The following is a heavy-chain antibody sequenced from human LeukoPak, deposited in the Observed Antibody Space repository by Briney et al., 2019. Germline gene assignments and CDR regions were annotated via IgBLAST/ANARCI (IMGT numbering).Heavy chain of an antibody. CDR1: GGSFSGYY. CDR3: ARPSGVWGSYRYYYYYGMDV. D-gene: IGHD3-16*02. V-gene: IGHV4-34*01. CDR2: INHSGST. J-gene: IGHJ6*02. Sequence: SETLSLTCAVYGGSFSGYYRSWIRQPPGKGLEWIGEINHSGSTNYNPSLKSRVTISVDTSKNQFSLKLSSVTAADTAVYYCARPSGVWGSYRYYYYYGMDVWGQGTTVTVSS.